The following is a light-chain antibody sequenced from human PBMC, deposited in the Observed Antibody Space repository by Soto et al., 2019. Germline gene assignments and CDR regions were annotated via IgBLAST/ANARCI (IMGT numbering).Light chain of an antibody. J-gene: IGLJ1*01. CDR2: GNI. CDR1: SSNIGAGYD. CDR3: QSYDISLNANYV. Sequence: QSVLTQPPSVSGAPGQRVTISCTGSSSNIGAGYDVHWYQQLPGTAPKLLIYGNINRPSGVPDRFSGSKSGTSASLAITGLQAEDEADYYCQSYDISLNANYVFGTGTKVTVL. V-gene: IGLV1-40*01.